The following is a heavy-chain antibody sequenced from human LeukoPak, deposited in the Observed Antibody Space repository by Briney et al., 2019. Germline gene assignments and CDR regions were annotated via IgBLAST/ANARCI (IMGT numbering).Heavy chain of an antibody. CDR2: ISYDGSNK. CDR1: GFTFSSYG. D-gene: IGHD6-13*01. J-gene: IGHJ5*02. CDR3: AKEKAAADQTFDL. Sequence: GRSLRLSCAASGFTFSSYGMHWVRQAPGKGLEWVGVISYDGSNKYYADSVKGRFTISRDNSKNTLYLQMNSLRAEDTAVYFCAKEKAAADQTFDLWGQGTRVTVSS. V-gene: IGHV3-30*18.